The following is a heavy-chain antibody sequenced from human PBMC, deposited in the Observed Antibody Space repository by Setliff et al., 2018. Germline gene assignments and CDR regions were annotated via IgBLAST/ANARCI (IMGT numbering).Heavy chain of an antibody. CDR1: GGSISSHY. CDR3: ARVVGYSYGYYFDY. D-gene: IGHD5-18*01. V-gene: IGHV4-59*11. CDR2: IYYSGST. J-gene: IGHJ4*02. Sequence: SETLSLTCTVSGGSISSHYWSWIRQPPGKGLEYIGNIYYSGSTNYNPSLKSRVTISVDTSKNQFSLKLTSVTAADTAVYYCARVVGYSYGYYFDYWGQGTLGTVSP.